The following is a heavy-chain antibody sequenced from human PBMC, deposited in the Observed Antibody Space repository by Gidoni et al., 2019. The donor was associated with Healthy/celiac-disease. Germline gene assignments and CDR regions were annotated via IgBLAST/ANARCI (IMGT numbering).Heavy chain of an antibody. Sequence: QVQLVESGGGVVQPGRSLRLSCAASGFTFSRYAMHWVRQAPGKGLEWVAVISYDGSNKYYADSVKCRFTISRDNSKNTLYLQMNSLRAEDTAVYYCARGSKYYDFWSGAFDYWGQGTLVTVSS. J-gene: IGHJ4*02. D-gene: IGHD3-3*01. V-gene: IGHV3-30-3*01. CDR3: ARGSKYYDFWSGAFDY. CDR1: GFTFSRYA. CDR2: ISYDGSNK.